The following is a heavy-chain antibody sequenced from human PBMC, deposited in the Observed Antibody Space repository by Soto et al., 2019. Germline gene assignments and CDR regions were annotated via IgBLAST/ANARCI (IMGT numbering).Heavy chain of an antibody. Sequence: VQLVESGGDLVQPGGSLRLSCEASGFTFSSYEMNWVRQAPGKGLEWVSYISSTGTSMDYADSVKGRFTISRDNAKNSLFLQLNSLRDEDTAVYYCARETHFIDYWGQGTLVSVSA. J-gene: IGHJ4*02. CDR1: GFTFSSYE. CDR2: ISSTGTSM. V-gene: IGHV3-48*03. CDR3: ARETHFIDY.